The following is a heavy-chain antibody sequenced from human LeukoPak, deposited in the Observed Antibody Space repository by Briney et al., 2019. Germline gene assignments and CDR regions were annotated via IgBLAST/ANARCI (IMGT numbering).Heavy chain of an antibody. Sequence: SETLSLTCTVSGGSISSSSYYWGWIRQPPGKGLEWIGSIYYSGSTYYNPSLESRVTISVDTSKNQFSLKLSSVTAADTAVYYCARHNYGSGSYILNYWGQGTLVTVSS. CDR2: IYYSGST. CDR3: ARHNYGSGSYILNY. J-gene: IGHJ4*02. CDR1: GGSISSSSYY. V-gene: IGHV4-39*01. D-gene: IGHD3-10*01.